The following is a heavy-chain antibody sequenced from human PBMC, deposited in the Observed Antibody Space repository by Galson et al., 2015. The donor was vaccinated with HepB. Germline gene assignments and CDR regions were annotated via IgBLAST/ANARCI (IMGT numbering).Heavy chain of an antibody. CDR1: GASIRSHY. D-gene: IGHD3-22*01. CDR2: YSGNT. V-gene: IGHV4-59*08. Sequence: SETLSLTCSVSGASIRSHYWSWIRQPPGKGLEWIGYSGNTNYNPSLKSRVTMSIETSENQFSLKLSSVTAADTAVYYCARHLVPWYYDRSGVPLGDHYYGWDVWGQGTTVTVYS. CDR3: ARHLVPWYYDRSGVPLGDHYYGWDV. J-gene: IGHJ6*02.